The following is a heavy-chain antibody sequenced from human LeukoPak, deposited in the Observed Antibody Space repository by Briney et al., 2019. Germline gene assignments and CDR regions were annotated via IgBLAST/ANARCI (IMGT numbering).Heavy chain of an antibody. V-gene: IGHV3-21*01. CDR2: ISSSSSYI. CDR3: ARDDSSWYYFDY. J-gene: IGHJ4*02. D-gene: IGHD6-13*01. CDR1: GFTFSSYS. Sequence: GGSLRHSCAASGFTFSSYSMNWVRQAPGKGLEWVSSISSSSSYIYYADSVKGRFTISRDNAKNSLYLQMNSLRAEDTAVYYCARDDSSWYYFDYWGQGTLVTVSS.